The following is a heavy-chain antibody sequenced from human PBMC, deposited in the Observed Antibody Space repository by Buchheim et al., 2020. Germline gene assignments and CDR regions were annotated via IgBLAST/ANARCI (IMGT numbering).Heavy chain of an antibody. CDR3: AKDPVSSLTVGWFDP. V-gene: IGHV3-23*04. CDR2: ISCSGGSP. J-gene: IGHJ5*02. D-gene: IGHD2-2*01. Sequence: EEQLVESGGGLAQSGGSLRLSCAASGFTFSSYAMRWVRQPPGKGLDWVSAISCSGGSPYYADSVKGRFTISRDHSKNTLYLQMNSRRAEDTAVYYCAKDPVSSLTVGWFDPWGQGT. CDR1: GFTFSSYA.